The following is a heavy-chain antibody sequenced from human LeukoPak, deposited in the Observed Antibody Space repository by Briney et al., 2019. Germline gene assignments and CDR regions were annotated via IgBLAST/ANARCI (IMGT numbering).Heavy chain of an antibody. V-gene: IGHV3-7*01. D-gene: IGHD4-17*01. CDR1: GFTFSSYW. Sequence: PGGSLRLSCAASGFTFSSYWMGWVRQAPGKGLEWVANIKQDGSEKYYVDSVKGRFTISRDNAKNSLYLQMNSLRAEDTAVYYCARRGGDYPRYYYYYGMDVWGQGTTVTVSS. CDR3: ARRGGDYPRYYYYYGMDV. CDR2: IKQDGSEK. J-gene: IGHJ6*02.